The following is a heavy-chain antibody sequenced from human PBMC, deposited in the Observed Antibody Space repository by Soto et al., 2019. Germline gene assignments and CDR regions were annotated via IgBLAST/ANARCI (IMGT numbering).Heavy chain of an antibody. V-gene: IGHV5-51*03. J-gene: IGHJ3*02. Sequence: ELQLVQSEAEVKKPGESLKISCQASGHSFPSYCMGWVRQMPGKGLEWMGIICPGDSDTTYSPSFQGQVTISADKSIRTAYVQWSSVKASDTAMYYCVGSVYYGSRSYYQVRAFDIWGQGTTVTVSS. CDR2: ICPGDSDT. CDR3: VGSVYYGSRSYYQVRAFDI. D-gene: IGHD3-10*01. CDR1: GHSFPSYC.